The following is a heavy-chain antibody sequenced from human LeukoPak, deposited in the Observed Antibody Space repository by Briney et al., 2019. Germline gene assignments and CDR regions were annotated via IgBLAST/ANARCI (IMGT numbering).Heavy chain of an antibody. D-gene: IGHD3/OR15-3a*01. Sequence: PGGSLRLSCAASGFTFSSYGMRWVRQAPGKGLEWVAVISYDGSNKYYADSVKGRFTISRDNSKNTLYLQMNSLRAEDTAVYYCAKGTDSSYYYYYMDVWGKGTTVTVSS. CDR1: GFTFSSYG. V-gene: IGHV3-30*18. CDR2: ISYDGSNK. CDR3: AKGTDSSYYYYYMDV. J-gene: IGHJ6*03.